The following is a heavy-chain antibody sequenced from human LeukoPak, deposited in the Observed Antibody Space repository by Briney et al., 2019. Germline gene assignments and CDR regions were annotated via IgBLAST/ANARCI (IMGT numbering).Heavy chain of an antibody. Sequence: ASVNVSCKASGYTFTSYYMHWLRQAPGQGLEWMGIINPSGGSTSYAQTFQGRVTMTRDMSTSTVYMELSSLSSEDTAVYYCARYCSGGSCLDYWGQGTLVTVSS. CDR2: INPSGGST. J-gene: IGHJ4*02. V-gene: IGHV1-46*01. CDR1: GYTFTSYY. CDR3: ARYCSGGSCLDY. D-gene: IGHD2-15*01.